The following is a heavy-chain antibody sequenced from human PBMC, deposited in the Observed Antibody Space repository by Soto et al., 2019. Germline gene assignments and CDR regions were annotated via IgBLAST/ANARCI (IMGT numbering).Heavy chain of an antibody. CDR1: GFTFSSYG. Sequence: PGGSLRLSCAASGFTFSSYGMHWVRQAPGKGLEWVAVISYDGSNKYYADSVKGRFTISRDNSKNTLYLQMNSLRAEDTAVYYSSKGNPDFWSGYHYPISRGQGTPVPVSS. V-gene: IGHV3-30*18. D-gene: IGHD3-3*01. CDR3: SKGNPDFWSGYHYPIS. CDR2: ISYDGSNK. J-gene: IGHJ4*02.